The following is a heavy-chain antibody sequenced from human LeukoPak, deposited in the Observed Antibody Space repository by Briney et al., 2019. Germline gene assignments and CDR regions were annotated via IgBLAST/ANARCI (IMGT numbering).Heavy chain of an antibody. CDR2: ISLYNPKT. J-gene: IGHJ1*01. Sequence: ASVKVSCKASGYTFSSYAISWLRQAPGQGLDWMGWISLYNPKTNYAQKFQGRGTMTTDTSTSTAYMELMSLRSDDTAVYYCSRLGVAGDPSSAEYFQHWGQGTLVTVSS. CDR1: GYTFSSYA. D-gene: IGHD6-19*01. V-gene: IGHV1-18*01. CDR3: SRLGVAGDPSSAEYFQH.